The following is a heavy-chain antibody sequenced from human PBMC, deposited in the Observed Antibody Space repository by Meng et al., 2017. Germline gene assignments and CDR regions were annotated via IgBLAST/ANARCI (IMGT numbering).Heavy chain of an antibody. CDR1: GGSVSSGSYY. V-gene: IGHV4-61*01. CDR2: IYYSGNT. J-gene: IGHJ5*02. CDR3: ARDGATTVTTGWFDP. D-gene: IGHD4-17*01. Sequence: QVQLQESGPGLVRPSETLSLTCTVSGGSVSSGSYYWSWIRQPPGKGLEWIGYIYYSGNTNYNPSLKSRVTISVDTSKNQFSLKLSSVTAADTAVYYCARDGATTVTTGWFDPWGQGTLVTVSS.